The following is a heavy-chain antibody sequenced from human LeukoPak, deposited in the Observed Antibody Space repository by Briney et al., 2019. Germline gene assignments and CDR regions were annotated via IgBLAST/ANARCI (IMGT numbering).Heavy chain of an antibody. CDR3: ASSPSYYYDSSGYIY. CDR2: ISSSGSTI. D-gene: IGHD3-22*01. Sequence: GGSLRLSCAASGFTFSSYEMNWVRQAPGKGREWVSYISSSGSTIYYADSVKGRFTISRDNAKNSLYLQMNSLRAEDTAVYYCASSPSYYYDSSGYIYWGQGTLVTVSS. CDR1: GFTFSSYE. J-gene: IGHJ4*02. V-gene: IGHV3-48*03.